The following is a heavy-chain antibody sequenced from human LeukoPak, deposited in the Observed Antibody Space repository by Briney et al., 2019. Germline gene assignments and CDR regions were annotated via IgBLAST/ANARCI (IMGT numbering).Heavy chain of an antibody. CDR3: ARGRLGGSGSYYNVLDY. CDR2: IYYSGST. D-gene: IGHD3-10*01. Sequence: SQTLSLTCTVSGGSISSGGYYWSWIRQHPGKGLEWIGYIYYSGSTYYNPSLKSRVTISVDTSKNQFSLKLSSVTAADTAVYYCARGRLGGSGSYYNVLDYWGQGTLVTVSS. CDR1: GGSISSGGYY. V-gene: IGHV4-31*03. J-gene: IGHJ4*02.